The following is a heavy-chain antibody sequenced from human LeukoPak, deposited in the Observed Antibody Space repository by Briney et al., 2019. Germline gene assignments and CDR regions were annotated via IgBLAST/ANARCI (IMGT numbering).Heavy chain of an antibody. Sequence: PGGSLRLSCAASGFTFSNYWMSWVRQVPGKGLEWVANIKQDGSEKYYVDSVKGRFTISRDNAKNSLYLQMNSLRAEDTAVYSCARNAPTGMNWFDPWGQGTLVTVSS. J-gene: IGHJ5*02. CDR1: GFTFSNYW. D-gene: IGHD6-13*01. CDR2: IKQDGSEK. V-gene: IGHV3-7*01. CDR3: ARNAPTGMNWFDP.